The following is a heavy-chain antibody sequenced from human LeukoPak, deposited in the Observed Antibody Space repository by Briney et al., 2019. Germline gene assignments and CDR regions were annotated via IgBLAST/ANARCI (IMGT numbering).Heavy chain of an antibody. V-gene: IGHV3-23*01. D-gene: IGHD6-13*01. CDR3: TKNQILDDTGSWYAY. Sequence: GRSLRLSGGASGFTFRTYAMSGVRQAPGKGLEWGSGISDGGGRTFYAGSVKGRFTVSRDNSKNTLYLRMSSLRAEDTAIYYCTKNQILDDTGSWYAYWGQGTLVTVSS. J-gene: IGHJ4*02. CDR2: ISDGGGRT. CDR1: GFTFRTYA.